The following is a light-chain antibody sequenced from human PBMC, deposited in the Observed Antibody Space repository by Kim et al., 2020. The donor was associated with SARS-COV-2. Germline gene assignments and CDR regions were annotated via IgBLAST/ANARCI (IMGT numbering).Light chain of an antibody. CDR1: QSVGSSY. V-gene: IGKV3D-20*01. J-gene: IGKJ4*01. Sequence: LSPGERATLSCGASQSVGSSYVALYQQKPGLAPRLLIYDASSRATGIPDRFSGSGSGTDFTLTISRLEPEDFAVYYCQQYGSSPTFGGGTKVDIK. CDR2: DAS. CDR3: QQYGSSPT.